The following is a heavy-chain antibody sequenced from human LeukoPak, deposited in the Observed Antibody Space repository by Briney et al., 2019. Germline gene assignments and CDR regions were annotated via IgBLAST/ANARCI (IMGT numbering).Heavy chain of an antibody. CDR1: GGSISTYY. CDR2: VYYSGST. D-gene: IGHD6-19*01. J-gene: IGHJ5*02. CDR3: ARSRIAVAGIIPWFDP. V-gene: IGHV4-59*08. Sequence: SETLSLTCTVSGGSISTYYWNWIRKPPGKGLEWIGYVYYSGSTNYNPSLKSRVTISVDTSKNQFSLKLSSVTAADTAVYYCARSRIAVAGIIPWFDPWGQGTLVTVSS.